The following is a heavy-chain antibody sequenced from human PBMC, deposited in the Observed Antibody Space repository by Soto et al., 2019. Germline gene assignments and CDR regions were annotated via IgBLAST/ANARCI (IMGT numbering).Heavy chain of an antibody. D-gene: IGHD3-10*01. Sequence: SETLSLGCTLSGYSISGGYYWCWILQPPGKGLGWIGSMYHSGSAYYNPSLRRRVTISGDSSRNQFSLKLSSVTAAETVVYYCARALYYGRFDYWGQGTLVTVSS. V-gene: IGHV4-38-2*02. CDR1: GYSISGGYY. J-gene: IGHJ4*01. CDR3: ARALYYGRFDY. CDR2: MYHSGSA.